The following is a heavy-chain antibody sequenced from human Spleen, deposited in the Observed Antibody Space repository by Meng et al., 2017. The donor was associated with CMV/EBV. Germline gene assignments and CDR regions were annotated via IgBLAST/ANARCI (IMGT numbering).Heavy chain of an antibody. CDR2: MNPNSGNA. V-gene: IGHV1-8*01. CDR3: ARDWLDTAMVPWFDP. CDR1: GYTFTSYD. D-gene: IGHD5-18*01. J-gene: IGHJ5*02. Sequence: ASVKVSCKASGYTFTSYDINWVRQATGQGLEWMGWMNPNSGNAGYAQKFQGRVTMTRNTSISTAYMELSSLRSEDTAVYYCARDWLDTAMVPWFDPWGQGTLVTVSS.